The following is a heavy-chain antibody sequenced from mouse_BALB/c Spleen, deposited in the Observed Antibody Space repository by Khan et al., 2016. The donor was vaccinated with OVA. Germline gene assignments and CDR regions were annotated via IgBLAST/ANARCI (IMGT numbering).Heavy chain of an antibody. V-gene: IGHV5-6-4*01. CDR1: GFSFTTYT. Sequence: EVELVESGGGLVRPGGSLKLSCAASGFSFTTYTMSWVRQTPDKRLEWVATINSGSTYTYYPDSVKGRFTISRDNAKNTLYLQMSSLKSEDTAMYYCTRDGNYAHWYFDVWGAGTTVTVSS. J-gene: IGHJ1*01. D-gene: IGHD2-1*01. CDR2: INSGSTYT. CDR3: TRDGNYAHWYFDV.